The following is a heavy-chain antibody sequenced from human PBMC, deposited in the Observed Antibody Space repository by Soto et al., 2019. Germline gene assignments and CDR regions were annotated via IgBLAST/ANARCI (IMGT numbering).Heavy chain of an antibody. Sequence: GGSLRLSCAASGFTFDDYAMHWVRQAPGKGLEWVSGISWNSGSIGYADSVKGRFTISRDNAKNSLYLQMNSLRAEDTALYYCAKAQGVTVTTPFDYWGQGTLVTVSS. CDR2: ISWNSGSI. J-gene: IGHJ4*02. D-gene: IGHD4-17*01. CDR1: GFTFDDYA. CDR3: AKAQGVTVTTPFDY. V-gene: IGHV3-9*01.